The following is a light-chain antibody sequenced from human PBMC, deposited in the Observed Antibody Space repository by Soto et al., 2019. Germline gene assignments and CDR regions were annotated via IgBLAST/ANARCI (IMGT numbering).Light chain of an antibody. CDR1: SSDVGGYNY. J-gene: IGLJ3*02. Sequence: QSALTQPRSVSGSPGQSVTISCTGTSSDVGGYNYVSWYQQHPGKPPKLMIYEVSNRPSGVSNRFSGSKSGNTASLTISGLQAEDEADYYCSSYTSSSTPWVFGGGTKVTVL. CDR2: EVS. V-gene: IGLV2-14*01. CDR3: SSYTSSSTPWV.